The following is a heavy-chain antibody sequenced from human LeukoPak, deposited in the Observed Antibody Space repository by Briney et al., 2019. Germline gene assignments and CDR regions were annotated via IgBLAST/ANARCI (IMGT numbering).Heavy chain of an antibody. CDR1: GFTFSSYS. CDR2: ISSSGSTI. Sequence: PGGSLRLSCAASGFTFSSYSMNWVRQAPGKGLEWVSYISSSGSTIYYADSVKGRFTISRDNAKNSLYLQMNSLRAEDTAVYYCARGFGSSVSFVYWGQGTLVTVSS. J-gene: IGHJ4*02. D-gene: IGHD5/OR15-5a*01. V-gene: IGHV3-48*04. CDR3: ARGFGSSVSFVY.